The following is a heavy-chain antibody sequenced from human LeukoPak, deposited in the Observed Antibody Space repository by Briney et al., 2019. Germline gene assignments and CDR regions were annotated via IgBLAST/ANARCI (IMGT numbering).Heavy chain of an antibody. CDR2: ITKNSNYI. D-gene: IGHD3-10*01. Sequence: GGSLRLSYAASGFIFSTYSMNWVRQAPGRGLQCVASITKNSNYIFDADSVKGRFTISRDNAKNSLYLQMNSLRAEDTAVYYCVRVLGDNGYGSGFFDYWGQGTLVTVSS. V-gene: IGHV3-21*01. J-gene: IGHJ4*02. CDR1: GFIFSTYS. CDR3: VRVLGDNGYGSGFFDY.